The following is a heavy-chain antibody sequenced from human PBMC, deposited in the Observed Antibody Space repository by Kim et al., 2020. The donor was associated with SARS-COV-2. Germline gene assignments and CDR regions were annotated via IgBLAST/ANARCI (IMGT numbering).Heavy chain of an antibody. V-gene: IGHV3-33*06. CDR3: AKPRSQVLRYFDWLFSFDY. J-gene: IGHJ4*02. D-gene: IGHD3-9*01. CDR1: GFTFSSYG. Sequence: GGSLRLSCAASGFTFSSYGMHWVRQAPGKGLEWVAVIWYDGSNKYYADSVKGRFTISRDNSKNTLYLQMNSLRAEDTAVYYCAKPRSQVLRYFDWLFSFDYWGQGTLVTVSS. CDR2: IWYDGSNK.